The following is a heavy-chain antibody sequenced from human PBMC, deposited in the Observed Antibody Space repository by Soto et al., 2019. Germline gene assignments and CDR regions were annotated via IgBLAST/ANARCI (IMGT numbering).Heavy chain of an antibody. J-gene: IGHJ6*02. CDR3: ARDGYTAMASGGMDV. D-gene: IGHD5-18*01. V-gene: IGHV1-2*04. Sequence: QVQLVQSGAEVKKPGASVKVSCKASGYTFTGYYMHWVRQAPGQGLEWMGWNNPNSGGTNYAQKFQGWVTMTRDTSISTAYMELSRLRSDDTAVYYCARDGYTAMASGGMDVWGQGTTVTVSS. CDR1: GYTFTGYY. CDR2: NNPNSGGT.